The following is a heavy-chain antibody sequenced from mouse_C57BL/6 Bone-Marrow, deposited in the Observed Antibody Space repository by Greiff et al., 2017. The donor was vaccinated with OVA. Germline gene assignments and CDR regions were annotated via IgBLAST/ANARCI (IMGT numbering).Heavy chain of an antibody. D-gene: IGHD1-1*01. J-gene: IGHJ1*03. CDR2: INLDSSTI. CDR3: ARPDYYDRGRYFEV. Sequence: ATGGIDFSRYWMSWVRRAPGKGLEWIVEINLDSSTIHYAQSLKAKFIISRDNTTTTLYLYMSKVRSEDTALYYCARPDYYDRGRYFEVWGTGTAVTGAS. V-gene: IGHV4-1*01. CDR1: GIDFSRYW.